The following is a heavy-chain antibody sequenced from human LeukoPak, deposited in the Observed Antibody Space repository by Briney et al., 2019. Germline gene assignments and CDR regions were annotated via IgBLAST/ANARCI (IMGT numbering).Heavy chain of an antibody. Sequence: PGGSLRLSCAASGFTFSSYWMSWVRQAPGKGLEWVGNIKGDGSDKYYVDSVKGRFTISRDNAKSSLYLQMNSLRAEDTAVYYCARDPAAWDYWGQGTLVTVSS. D-gene: IGHD2-2*01. CDR3: ARDPAAWDY. J-gene: IGHJ4*02. CDR2: IKGDGSDK. V-gene: IGHV3-7*01. CDR1: GFTFSSYW.